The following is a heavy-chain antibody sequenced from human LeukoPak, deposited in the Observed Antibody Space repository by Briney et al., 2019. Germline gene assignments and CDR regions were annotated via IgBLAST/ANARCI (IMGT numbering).Heavy chain of an antibody. V-gene: IGHV5-51*01. Sequence: GESLKISCKGFGYTFTNYWIGWVRQMPGKGLERMGIIYPGDSDTRYSPSFQGQVTISADKSINTAYLQWSSLKASDTAMYYCAGQDYVSGTYVPFRQWGQGTLVTVSS. D-gene: IGHD3-10*01. CDR3: AGQDYVSGTYVPFRQ. J-gene: IGHJ4*02. CDR1: GYTFTNYW. CDR2: IYPGDSDT.